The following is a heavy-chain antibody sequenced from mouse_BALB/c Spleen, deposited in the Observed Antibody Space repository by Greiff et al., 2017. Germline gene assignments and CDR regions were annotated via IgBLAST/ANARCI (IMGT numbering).Heavy chain of an antibody. J-gene: IGHJ1*01. CDR3: ASYYYGSSAYFDV. CDR2: ISYSGST. D-gene: IGHD1-1*01. Sequence: VMLVESGPSLVKPPQTLSLTCSVTGVSITSGYWNWIRKFPGNKLEYMGYISYSGSTYYNPSLKSRISITRDTSKNQYYLQLNSVTTEDTATYYCASYYYGSSAYFDVWGAGTPVTVSS. CDR1: GVSITSGY. V-gene: IGHV3-8*02.